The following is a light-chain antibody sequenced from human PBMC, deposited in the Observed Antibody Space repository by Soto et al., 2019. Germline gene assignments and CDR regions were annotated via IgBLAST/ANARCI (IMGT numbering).Light chain of an antibody. V-gene: IGKV1-39*01. Sequence: DIQMTQSPSSLSASVGDRVTITCRASQGINNYLNWYQQKPGTAPKVLIYTASSLQSEFPSRFSGSGSGTDFTLTISSLQPEDFATYYCQQSYRTPLTFGPGTKVDIK. CDR2: TAS. CDR1: QGINNY. CDR3: QQSYRTPLT. J-gene: IGKJ3*01.